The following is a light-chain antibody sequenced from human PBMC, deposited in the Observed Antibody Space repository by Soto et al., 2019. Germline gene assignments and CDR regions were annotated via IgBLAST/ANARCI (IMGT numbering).Light chain of an antibody. Sequence: QAVVTQEPSFSVSPGGTVTLTCGLSSGSVSTNNYPSWYQQTPGQAPRTLIYNTNARSSGVPDRFSGSLLGNKVALTITGAQAEDESDYYCVLYLHSGIWVFGGGTKVTVL. V-gene: IGLV8-61*01. J-gene: IGLJ2*01. CDR1: SGSVSTNNY. CDR2: NTN. CDR3: VLYLHSGIWV.